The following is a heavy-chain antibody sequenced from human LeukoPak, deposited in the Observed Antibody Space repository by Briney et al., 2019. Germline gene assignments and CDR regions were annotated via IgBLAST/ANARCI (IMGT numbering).Heavy chain of an antibody. J-gene: IGHJ4*02. CDR1: GGSISSGSYY. V-gene: IGHV4-61*02. CDR3: ASGIVGAPCLV. D-gene: IGHD1-26*01. Sequence: SQTLSLTCTVSGGSISSGSYYWSWTRQPAGKGLEWIGRIYTSGSTNYNPSLKSRVTISVDTSKNQFSLKLSSVTAADTAVYYCASGIVGAPCLVWGQGTLVTVSS. CDR2: IYTSGST.